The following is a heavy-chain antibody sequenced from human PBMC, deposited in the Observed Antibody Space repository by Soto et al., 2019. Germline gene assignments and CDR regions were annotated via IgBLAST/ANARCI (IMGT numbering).Heavy chain of an antibody. D-gene: IGHD6-6*01. V-gene: IGHV4-59*01. CDR2: IYYSGST. Sequence: QVQLQESGPGLVKPSEPLSLPCPVSGGSISSYSWSWFRQPPGKGLEWIGYIYYSGSTNYNPSLKSRVTISVDTSKNQFSLKLSSVTAADTAVYYCARERIAARTNYYYYYGMDVWGQGTTVTVSS. J-gene: IGHJ6*02. CDR1: GGSISSYS. CDR3: ARERIAARTNYYYYYGMDV.